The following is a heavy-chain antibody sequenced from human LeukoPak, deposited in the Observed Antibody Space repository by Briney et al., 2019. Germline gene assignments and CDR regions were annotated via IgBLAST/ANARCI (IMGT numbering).Heavy chain of an antibody. CDR2: IREDGSEK. CDR1: GFTFSRYW. Sequence: KAGGSLRLSCEVSGFTFSRYWVTWVRQAPGKGLEWVANIREDGSEKSYVDSVKGRFTCSRDNAKNSVYLQMNSLRAEDTALYYCARGHQGMDVWGKGTTVIVSS. CDR3: ARGHQGMDV. J-gene: IGHJ6*03. V-gene: IGHV3-7*01.